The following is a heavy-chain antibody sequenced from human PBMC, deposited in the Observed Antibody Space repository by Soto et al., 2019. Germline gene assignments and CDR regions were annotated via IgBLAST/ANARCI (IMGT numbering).Heavy chain of an antibody. V-gene: IGHV2-5*02. J-gene: IGHJ4*02. CDR3: AHRRGNGWLTN. D-gene: IGHD6-19*01. CDR2: IYCDDDK. CDR1: GFSLSTSGVG. Sequence: QITLKESGPTLVKPTQTLTLTCTFSGFSLSTSGVGVGWIRQPPGKALEWLAIIYCDDDKRYSPSLKSRLTITKDTSKNQVVLTMTNMDPVDTATYYCAHRRGNGWLTNWGQGTLVTVSS.